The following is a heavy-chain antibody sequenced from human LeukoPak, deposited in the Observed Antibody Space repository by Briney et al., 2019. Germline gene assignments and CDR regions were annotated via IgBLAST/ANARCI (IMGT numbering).Heavy chain of an antibody. V-gene: IGHV3-48*01. Sequence: GGSLRLSCAASGFTFSSYSMNWVRQAPGKGLEWVSYISSSSSTIYYADSVKGRFTISRDNAKNSLYLQMNSLRAEDTAVYYCARDYYDSRGYRQNAFDIWGQGTLVTVSS. CDR1: GFTFSSYS. CDR2: ISSSSSTI. D-gene: IGHD3-22*01. J-gene: IGHJ3*02. CDR3: ARDYYDSRGYRQNAFDI.